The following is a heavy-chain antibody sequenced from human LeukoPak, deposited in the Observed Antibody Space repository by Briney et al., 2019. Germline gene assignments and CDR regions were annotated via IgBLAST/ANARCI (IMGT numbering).Heavy chain of an antibody. Sequence: SVKVSCKASGGTFSSYAISWVRQAPGQGLEWMGGIIPIFGTANYAQKFQGRVTITADESTSTAYMELSSLRSEDTAVYYCVRNNIVVVPAANDYYYYYGMDVWGQGTTVTVSS. V-gene: IGHV1-69*13. CDR1: GGTFSSYA. D-gene: IGHD2-2*01. CDR2: IIPIFGTA. CDR3: VRNNIVVVPAANDYYYYYGMDV. J-gene: IGHJ6*02.